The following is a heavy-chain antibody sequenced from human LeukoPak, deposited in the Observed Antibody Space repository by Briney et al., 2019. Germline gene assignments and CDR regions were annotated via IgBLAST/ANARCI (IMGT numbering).Heavy chain of an antibody. J-gene: IGHJ6*02. V-gene: IGHV3-7*01. CDR3: ARVPNSSSWPKAAYYYYYGMDV. D-gene: IGHD6-13*01. Sequence: GGSLRLSCAASGFMFSINWMSWVRLAPGKGLEWVANIKEDGTETYYVDSVKGRFTVSRDNAKNSLYLQMNSLRVDDAAVFYFARVPNSSSWPKAAYYYYYGMDVWGQGTTVTVSS. CDR2: IKEDGTET. CDR1: GFMFSINW.